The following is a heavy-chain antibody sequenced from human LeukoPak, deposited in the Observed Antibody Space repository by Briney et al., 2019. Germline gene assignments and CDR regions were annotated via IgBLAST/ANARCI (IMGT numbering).Heavy chain of an antibody. CDR1: GFTFSSYS. CDR3: ARDAVVYSVDY. CDR2: ISSSSSTI. J-gene: IGHJ4*02. Sequence: GGSLRLSCAASGFTFSSYSMNWVRQAPGKGLEWVSYISSSSSTIYYADSVKGRFTISRDNAKNSLYLQMNSLRAEDTAVYYCARDAVVYSVDYWGQGTLVTVSS. V-gene: IGHV3-48*01. D-gene: IGHD4-23*01.